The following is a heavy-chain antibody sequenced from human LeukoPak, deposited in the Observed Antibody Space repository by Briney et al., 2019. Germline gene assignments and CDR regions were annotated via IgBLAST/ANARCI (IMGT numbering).Heavy chain of an antibody. D-gene: IGHD6-13*01. V-gene: IGHV4-61*08. J-gene: IGHJ3*02. CDR2: IYYSGST. CDR3: AREGVYDAFDI. Sequence: SETLSLTCTVSGGSISSGGYFWTWIRQPPGKGLEWIGYIYYSGSTNYNPTLKSRVTISVDTSKNQFSLKLSSVTAADTAVYYCAREGVYDAFDIWGQGTMVTVSS. CDR1: GGSISSGGYF.